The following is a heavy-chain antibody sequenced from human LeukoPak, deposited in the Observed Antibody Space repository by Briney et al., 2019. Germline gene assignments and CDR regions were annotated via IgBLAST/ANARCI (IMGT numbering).Heavy chain of an antibody. CDR1: GFDVSRNY. CDR2: ISDSGGST. Sequence: PGGSLRLSCAASGFDVSRNYMNWVRQAPGKGLEWVSAISDSGGSTYYADSVKGRFTISRDNAKNSLYLQMNSLRAEDTAVYYCAIPPLSGTGSSRPLAGMDVWGQGTTVTVSS. CDR3: AIPPLSGTGSSRPLAGMDV. J-gene: IGHJ6*02. D-gene: IGHD3-10*01. V-gene: IGHV3-21*01.